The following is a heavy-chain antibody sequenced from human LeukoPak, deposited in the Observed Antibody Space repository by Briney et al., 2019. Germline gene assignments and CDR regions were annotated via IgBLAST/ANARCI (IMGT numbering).Heavy chain of an antibody. CDR3: ARDSGLGYCGGGSCQHGMDV. CDR2: IYSGDNT. Sequence: PGGSLRLSCAVSGLTLSNVWMNWVRQAPGKGLEWVSVIYSGDNTYYADSVKGRFTISRDSSKNTVYLEMESLRAEDTALYYCARDSGLGYCGGGSCQHGMDVWGQGTTVTVSS. CDR1: GLTLSNVW. V-gene: IGHV3-53*01. D-gene: IGHD2-15*01. J-gene: IGHJ6*02.